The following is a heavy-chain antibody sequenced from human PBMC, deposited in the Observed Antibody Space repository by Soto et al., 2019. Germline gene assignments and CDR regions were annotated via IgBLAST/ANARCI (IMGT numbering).Heavy chain of an antibody. J-gene: IGHJ4*02. CDR2: INAGNGRE. CDR3: ARGGGWVGEASFDS. CDR1: GYTFTSYT. D-gene: IGHD3-10*01. Sequence: QVPLEQSGAEVKKPGASVKISCKTSGYTFTSYTLHWVRQAPGQGLEWMGWINAGNGREKYSQRFQDRVSLSTDKSATTAYMELRSPTSEDTAVYYCARGGGWVGEASFDSWGQGTQVIVSS. V-gene: IGHV1-3*01.